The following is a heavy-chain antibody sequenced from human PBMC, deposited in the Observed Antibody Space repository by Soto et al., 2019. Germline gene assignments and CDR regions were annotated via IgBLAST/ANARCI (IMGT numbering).Heavy chain of an antibody. D-gene: IGHD2-15*01. CDR2: INHSGST. CDR3: ARGIPQGYCSGGSCYYFDY. J-gene: IGHJ4*02. Sequence: SETLSLTCAVYGGSFSGYYWSWIRQPPGKGLEWIGEINHSGSTNYNPSLKSRVTISVDTSKNQFSLKLSSVTAADTAVYYCARGIPQGYCSGGSCYYFDYWGQGTLVTVSS. V-gene: IGHV4-34*01. CDR1: GGSFSGYY.